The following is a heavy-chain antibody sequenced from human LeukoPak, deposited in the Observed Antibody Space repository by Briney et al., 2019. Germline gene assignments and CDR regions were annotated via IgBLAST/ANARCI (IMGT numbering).Heavy chain of an antibody. CDR3: TRALNDYGDIAHQH. D-gene: IGHD4-17*01. CDR1: GFTFSSYG. J-gene: IGHJ1*01. CDR2: IWYDGSNK. Sequence: PGRSLRLSCAASGFTFSSYGMHWVSQAPGKGLEWVAVIWYDGSNKYYADSVKGRFTISRDNSKNTLYLQMNSLKTEDTAVYYYTRALNDYGDIAHQHWGQGTLVTVSS. V-gene: IGHV3-33*01.